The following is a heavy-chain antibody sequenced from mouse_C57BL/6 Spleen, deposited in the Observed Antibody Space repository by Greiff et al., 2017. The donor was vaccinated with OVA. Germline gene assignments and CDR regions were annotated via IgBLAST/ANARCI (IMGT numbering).Heavy chain of an antibody. J-gene: IGHJ3*01. CDR3: ARGSLLSWFAY. CDR1: GYTFTDYY. V-gene: IGHV1-26*01. CDR2: INPNNGGT. D-gene: IGHD2-1*01. Sequence: VQLQQSGPELVKPGASVKISCKASGYTFTDYYMNWVKQSHGKSLEWIGDINPNNGGTSYNQKFKGKATLTVDKSSSTAYMELRSLTSEDSAVYYCARGSLLSWFAYWGQGTLVTVSA.